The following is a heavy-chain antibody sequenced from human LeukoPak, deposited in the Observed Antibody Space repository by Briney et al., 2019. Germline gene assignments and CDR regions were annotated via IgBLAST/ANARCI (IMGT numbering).Heavy chain of an antibody. CDR3: VRDLVSIRGTFDY. CDR2: IKQDGSEK. CDR1: EFTFSSYW. D-gene: IGHD1-7*01. V-gene: IGHV3-7*01. J-gene: IGHJ4*02. Sequence: PGGSLRLSCAASEFTFSSYWMSWVRQAPGKGLEWVANIKQDGSEKYYVDSVKGRFTISRDNAKQSFYPQMTSLRAEDTAVYYCVRDLVSIRGTFDYWGQGTLVTVSS.